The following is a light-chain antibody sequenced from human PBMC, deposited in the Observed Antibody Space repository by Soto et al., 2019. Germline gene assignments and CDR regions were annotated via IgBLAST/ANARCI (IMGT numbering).Light chain of an antibody. V-gene: IGKV3-11*01. CDR3: QQRSNWPPMYT. CDR2: DAS. Sequence: DIVLTQSPATLSLSPGERATLSCRASQSVSSYLAWYRQRPGHVPRLLIYDASKRATGIPARFSASGSGTDFTLTISSLEPEDFAIYFCQQRSNWPPMYTFGQGTKLEIK. CDR1: QSVSSY. J-gene: IGKJ2*01.